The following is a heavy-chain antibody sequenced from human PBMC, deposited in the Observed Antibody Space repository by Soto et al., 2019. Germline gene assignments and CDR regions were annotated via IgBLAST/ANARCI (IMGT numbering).Heavy chain of an antibody. CDR3: ARDKGGGIAANGDMGHDAFDI. CDR2: INAGNGNT. V-gene: IGHV1-3*01. CDR1: GYTFTSYA. J-gene: IGHJ3*02. D-gene: IGHD6-13*01. Sequence: ASVKVSCKASGYTFTSYAMHWVRQAPGQRLEWMGWINAGNGNTKYSQKFQGRVTITRDTSASTAYMELSSLRSEDTAVYYCARDKGGGIAANGDMGHDAFDIWGQGTMVTVSS.